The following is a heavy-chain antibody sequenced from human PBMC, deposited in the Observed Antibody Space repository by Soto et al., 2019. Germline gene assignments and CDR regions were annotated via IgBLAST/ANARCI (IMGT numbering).Heavy chain of an antibody. CDR2: ISSSSSYI. D-gene: IGHD6-19*01. J-gene: IGHJ4*02. Sequence: EVQLVESGGGLVKPGGSLRLSCAASGFTFSSYSMNWVRQAPGKGLEWVSSISSSSSYIYYADSVKGRFTISRDNAKNSLYLQMNSLRAEDTAVYYCARASYSSGRYYFDYWGQGTLVTVSS. CDR1: GFTFSSYS. CDR3: ARASYSSGRYYFDY. V-gene: IGHV3-21*01.